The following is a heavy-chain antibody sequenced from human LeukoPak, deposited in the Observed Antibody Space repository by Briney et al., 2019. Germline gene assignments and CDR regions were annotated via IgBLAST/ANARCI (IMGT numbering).Heavy chain of an antibody. D-gene: IGHD5-24*01. CDR3: ARDLAFGEMVTNRGAFDI. CDR1: GYTFTDYY. CDR2: INPKSGGT. J-gene: IGHJ3*02. V-gene: IGHV1-2*02. Sequence: GASVKVSCKASGYTFTDYYMHWVRQAPGQGLEWMGWINPKSGGTNYAQKFQGRVTMTRDTSISTAYMELSRLRSDDTAVFYYARDLAFGEMVTNRGAFDIWGQGTMVTVSS.